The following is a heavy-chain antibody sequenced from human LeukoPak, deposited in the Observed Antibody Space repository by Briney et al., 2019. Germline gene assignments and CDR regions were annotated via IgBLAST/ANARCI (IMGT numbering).Heavy chain of an antibody. J-gene: IGHJ4*02. Sequence: PGGSLRLSCAASGFTFSSYSMNWVRQAPGKGLEWVSSISSSSSCIYYADSVKGRFTISRDNAKNSLYLQMNSLRAEDTAVYYCARYGLEKLKSGSYYNYRGQGTLVTVSS. CDR1: GFTFSSYS. D-gene: IGHD1-26*01. CDR2: ISSSSSCI. V-gene: IGHV3-21*01. CDR3: ARYGLEKLKSGSYYNY.